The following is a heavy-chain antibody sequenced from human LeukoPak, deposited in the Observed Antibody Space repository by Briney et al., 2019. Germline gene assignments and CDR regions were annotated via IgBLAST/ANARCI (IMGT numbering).Heavy chain of an antibody. CDR2: ISSSSSYI. CDR1: GFTFSSYR. CDR3: ARSLGRENAFDI. Sequence: GGSLRLSCAASGFTFSSYRMNWVRQAPGKGLEGVSSISSSSSYIYYADSVKGRFTISRDNAKNALYPQMNSLRAEDTAVYYCARSLGRENAFDIWGQGTMVTVSS. D-gene: IGHD1-26*01. V-gene: IGHV3-21*01. J-gene: IGHJ3*02.